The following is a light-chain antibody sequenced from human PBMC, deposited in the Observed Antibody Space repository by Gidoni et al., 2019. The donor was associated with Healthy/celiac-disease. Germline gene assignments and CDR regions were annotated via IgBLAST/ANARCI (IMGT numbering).Light chain of an antibody. Sequence: SALTQPASVSGSPGQSITISCTGTSSDVGGYNYVSWYQQHPGKAPKLILYDVSNRPSGVSNRFSGSKSGNTASLTISGLQAEDEADYYCSSYTSSSTLDVFGTGPTVTVL. CDR1: SSDVGGYNY. J-gene: IGLJ1*01. CDR2: DVS. CDR3: SSYTSSSTLDV. V-gene: IGLV2-14*03.